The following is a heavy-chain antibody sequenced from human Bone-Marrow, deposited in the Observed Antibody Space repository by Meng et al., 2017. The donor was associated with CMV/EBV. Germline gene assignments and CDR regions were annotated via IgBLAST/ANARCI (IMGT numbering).Heavy chain of an antibody. D-gene: IGHD2-21*01. CDR1: GYSFTSYW. Sequence: GESLKISCKGSGYSFTSYWIGWVRQMPGKGLEWMGRIYPGDSDTTYRPSFQGQVTISVDKSASIAYLQWSSLKASDTGMYYCARDVVVIAIRLSAWFDPWGQGTLVTVSS. CDR2: IYPGDSDT. J-gene: IGHJ5*02. V-gene: IGHV5-51*01. CDR3: ARDVVVIAIRLSAWFDP.